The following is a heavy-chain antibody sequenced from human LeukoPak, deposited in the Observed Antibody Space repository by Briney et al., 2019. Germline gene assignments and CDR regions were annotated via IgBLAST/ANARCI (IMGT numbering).Heavy chain of an antibody. CDR1: GYTFTSYY. Sequence: ASVKVSCKASGYTFTSYYMHWVRQAPGQGLEWMGRMNPNSGNTDYAQKFQGRVAITRNTSIYTAYMELSSLTSEDTAVYYCARGDRDYDILTGYSKSWFDPWGQGTLVTVSS. CDR2: MNPNSGNT. CDR3: ARGDRDYDILTGYSKSWFDP. J-gene: IGHJ5*02. D-gene: IGHD3-9*01. V-gene: IGHV1-8*03.